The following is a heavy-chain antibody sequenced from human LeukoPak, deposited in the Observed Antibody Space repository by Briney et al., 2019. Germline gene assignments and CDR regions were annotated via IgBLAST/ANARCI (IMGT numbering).Heavy chain of an antibody. D-gene: IGHD2/OR15-2a*01. CDR1: GGSISSYY. CDR2: IYYSGST. J-gene: IGHJ6*03. Sequence: SETLSLTCTVSGGSISSYYWSWIRQPPGKGLEWIGYIYYSGSTNYNPSLKSRVTISVDTSKNQFSLELSSVTAADTAVYYCAGTTYSRYYYYYMDVWGKGTTVTVSS. V-gene: IGHV4-59*01. CDR3: AGTTYSRYYYYYMDV.